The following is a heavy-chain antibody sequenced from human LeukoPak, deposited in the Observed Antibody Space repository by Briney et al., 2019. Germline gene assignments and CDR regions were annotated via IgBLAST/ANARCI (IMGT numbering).Heavy chain of an antibody. CDR3: ASERRQYCSGGSCSAENYYYYMDV. CDR1: GGSISSGDYY. D-gene: IGHD2-15*01. V-gene: IGHV4-30-4*08. CDR2: IYYSGST. J-gene: IGHJ6*03. Sequence: SETLSLTCTVSGGSISSGDYYWSWIRQPPGKGLEWIGYIYYSGSTYYNPSLKSRVTISVYTSKNQFSLKLSSVTAADTAVYYCASERRQYCSGGSCSAENYYYYMDVWGKGTTVTVSS.